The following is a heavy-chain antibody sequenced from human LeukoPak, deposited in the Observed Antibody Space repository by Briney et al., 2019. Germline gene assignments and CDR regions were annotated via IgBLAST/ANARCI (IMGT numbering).Heavy chain of an antibody. CDR2: INPNSGGT. D-gene: IGHD1-26*01. Sequence: ASVKVSCKASGYTFTGYYIHWVRQAPGQGLEWMGRINPNSGGTNYAQNFQGRVTFISNTSATTAFMELSSLRSEDAAVYYCARDSGSGNNDYWGQGTLVTVSS. J-gene: IGHJ4*02. CDR3: ARDSGSGNNDY. V-gene: IGHV1-2*06. CDR1: GYTFTGYY.